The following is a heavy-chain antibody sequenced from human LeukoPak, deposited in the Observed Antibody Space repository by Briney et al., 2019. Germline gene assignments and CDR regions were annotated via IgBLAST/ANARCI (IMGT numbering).Heavy chain of an antibody. CDR3: ARELGYCSGGSCGSAFDI. CDR2: ISSSSSYI. CDR1: GFTFSSYG. Sequence: PGGSLRLSCAASGFTFSSYGMHWVRQAPGKGLEWVSSISSSSSYIYYADSVKGRFTISRDNAKNSLYLQMNSLRAEDTAVYYCARELGYCSGGSCGSAFDIWGQGTMVTVSS. V-gene: IGHV3-21*01. J-gene: IGHJ3*02. D-gene: IGHD2-15*01.